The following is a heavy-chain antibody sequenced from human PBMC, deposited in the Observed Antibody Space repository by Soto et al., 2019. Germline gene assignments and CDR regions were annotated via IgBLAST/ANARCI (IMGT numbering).Heavy chain of an antibody. Sequence: GGSLRLSCAASGFTFSSYAMSWVRQAPGKGLEWVSAISGSGGSTYYADSVKGRFTISRDNSKNTLYLQMNSLRAEDTAVYYCAKDFQLDPEYSSSSGWFDPWGQGTLVTVSS. CDR1: GFTFSSYA. V-gene: IGHV3-23*01. CDR3: AKDFQLDPEYSSSSGWFDP. CDR2: ISGSGGST. D-gene: IGHD6-6*01. J-gene: IGHJ5*02.